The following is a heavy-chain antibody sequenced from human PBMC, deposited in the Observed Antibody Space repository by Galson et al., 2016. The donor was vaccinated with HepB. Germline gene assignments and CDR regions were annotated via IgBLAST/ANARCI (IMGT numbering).Heavy chain of an antibody. CDR1: GGSVSSGDYF. CDR3: ARVKVSAAGTVEAFDI. D-gene: IGHD6-13*01. CDR2: IYYSGTT. J-gene: IGHJ3*02. Sequence: TLSLTCIVSGGSVSSGDYFWSWIRQHPGKGLEGIGYIYYSGTTYYNPSLKSRVSISADMSKNHFSLKLSSVTAADTAVYHCARVKVSAAGTVEAFDIWGQGTMVTVSS. V-gene: IGHV4-31*03.